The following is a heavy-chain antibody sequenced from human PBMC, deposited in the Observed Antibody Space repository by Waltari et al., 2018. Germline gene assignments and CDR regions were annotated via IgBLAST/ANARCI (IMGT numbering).Heavy chain of an antibody. CDR3: ARQRGIHCSGGSCYQGYYFDY. D-gene: IGHD2-15*01. CDR1: GGTFSSYA. V-gene: IGHV1-69*10. J-gene: IGHJ4*02. CDR2: IIPILGIA. Sequence: QVQLVQSGAEVKKPGSSVKVSCKASGGTFSSYAISWVRQAPGQGLEWMGGIIPILGIANYAQKFQGRVTITADKSTSTAYMELSSLRSEDTAVYYCARQRGIHCSGGSCYQGYYFDYWGQGTLVTVSS.